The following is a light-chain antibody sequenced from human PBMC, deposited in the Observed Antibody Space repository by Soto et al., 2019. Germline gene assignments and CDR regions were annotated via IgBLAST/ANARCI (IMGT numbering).Light chain of an antibody. CDR1: SSDVGSYNL. J-gene: IGLJ2*01. Sequence: QSALTQPASVSGSPGQSITISCTGTSSDVGSYNLVSWYQQHPGKAPKLMIYEGSKRPSGVSNRFSGSKSGNTASLTISGLQAEDAADYYCCSYAGSRVFGGGTTLTVL. CDR2: EGS. CDR3: CSYAGSRV. V-gene: IGLV2-23*01.